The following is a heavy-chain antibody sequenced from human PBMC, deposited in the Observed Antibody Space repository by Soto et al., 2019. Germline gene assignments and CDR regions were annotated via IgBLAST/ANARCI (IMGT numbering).Heavy chain of an antibody. CDR3: AKTPENYYYGMDV. CDR1: GGTFSSYA. V-gene: IGHV1-69*12. J-gene: IGHJ6*02. CDR2: IIPIFGTA. Sequence: QVQLVQSGAEVKKPGSSVKVSCKASGGTFSSYAISWVRQAPGQGLEWMGGIIPIFGTANYAQTFQGRVTITAEESTSTAYMELSSLRCEDTAVYYCAKTPENYYYGMDVWGQGTTVTVSS.